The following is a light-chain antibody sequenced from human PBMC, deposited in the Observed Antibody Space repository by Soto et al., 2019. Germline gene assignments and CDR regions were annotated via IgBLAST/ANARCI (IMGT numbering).Light chain of an antibody. CDR3: LHDINYPWP. CDR1: QGIGNA. V-gene: IGKV1-6*01. CDR2: GAS. J-gene: IGKJ1*01. Sequence: AIQMTHSPSSLSASVGDRVTISCRASQGIGNALGWYQKKAGKPPKVLIYGASNLQSGVPPRFSGSRYATDFTLAISSLQPADSATSYCLHDINYPWPFGQGTKV.